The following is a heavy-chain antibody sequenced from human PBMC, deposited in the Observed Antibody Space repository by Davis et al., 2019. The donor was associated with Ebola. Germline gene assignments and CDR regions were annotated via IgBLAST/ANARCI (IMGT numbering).Heavy chain of an antibody. CDR2: IKQDGSEK. CDR1: GFTFSSYW. D-gene: IGHD6-13*01. Sequence: GGSLRLSCAASGFTFSSYWMNWVRQAPGKGLEWVANIKQDGSEKYYVDSVKGRFTISRDNAKDSLYLQMNSLRAEDTAVYYCATPTLYSSSWYDFDYWGQGTLVTVSS. CDR3: ATPTLYSSSWYDFDY. J-gene: IGHJ4*02. V-gene: IGHV3-7*03.